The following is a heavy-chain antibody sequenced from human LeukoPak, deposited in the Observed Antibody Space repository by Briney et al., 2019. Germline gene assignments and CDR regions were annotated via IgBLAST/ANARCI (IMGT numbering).Heavy chain of an antibody. Sequence: SETLSLTCAVSGYSIGNGYYWVWIRQPPGKGLEWIGSLYHSDTVYYNTALESRVSMSVDTSKNQFTLKLSFVTAADTAVYYCARQHDSYYYYYIDVWGSGTTVTVSS. CDR2: LYHSDTV. J-gene: IGHJ6*03. CDR3: ARQHDSYYYYYIDV. CDR1: GYSIGNGYY. V-gene: IGHV4-38-2*01.